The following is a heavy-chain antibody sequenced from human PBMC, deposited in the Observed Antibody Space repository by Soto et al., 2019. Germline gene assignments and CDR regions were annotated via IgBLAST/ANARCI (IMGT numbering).Heavy chain of an antibody. CDR2: VSNRNGVT. CDR3: ARERLNTGWYGFDY. V-gene: IGHV1-18*04. D-gene: IGHD6-19*01. CDR1: GYTFANFD. J-gene: IGHJ4*02. Sequence: VASVKVSFKTSGYTFANFDFSWVRQAPGQGLEWMGWVSNRNGVTNYAENFRDRVTISTDTSTNTVYMELRSLRSDDTVVYFCARERLNTGWYGFDYWGQGTQVTVSS.